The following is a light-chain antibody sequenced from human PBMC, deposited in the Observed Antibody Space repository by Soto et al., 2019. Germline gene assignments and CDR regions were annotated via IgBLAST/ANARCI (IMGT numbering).Light chain of an antibody. J-gene: IGKJ4*01. Sequence: ELVLTQSPGTLSLSPGATATLSCRASQIIGRNYLAWYQQKPGQAPRLLIFGTSTRATGIPDRFIGSGSGTEFTLTISRLEPEDFAMDDCQQYGYLVTFGGGTKVDIK. CDR2: GTS. V-gene: IGKV3-20*01. CDR3: QQYGYLVT. CDR1: QIIGRNY.